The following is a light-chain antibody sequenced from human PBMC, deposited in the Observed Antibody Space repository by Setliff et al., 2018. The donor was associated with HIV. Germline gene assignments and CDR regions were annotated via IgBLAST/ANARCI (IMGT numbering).Light chain of an antibody. CDR1: SSDAGAYNF. CDR3: SSYTTSRQFV. J-gene: IGLJ1*01. Sequence: QSALAQPASVSGSPGQSVTISCTGTSSDAGAYNFVSWYQQHPGRAPKLMIYDVINRNSGVSIRFSGSKSGNAASLTISGLQAEDEADYYCSSYTTSRQFVFGSGTKVTVL. CDR2: DVI. V-gene: IGLV2-14*03.